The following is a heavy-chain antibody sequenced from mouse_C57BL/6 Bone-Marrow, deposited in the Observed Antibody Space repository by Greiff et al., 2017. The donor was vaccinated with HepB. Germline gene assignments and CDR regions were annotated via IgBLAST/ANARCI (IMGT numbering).Heavy chain of an antibody. Sequence: QVQLQQPGAELVKPGASVKLSCKASGYTFTSYWMHWVKQRPGQGLEWIGMIHPNSGSTNYNEKFKSKATLTVDKSSSTAYMQLSSLTSEDSAVYCCAREGDGKRGDYWGQGTTLTVSS. CDR3: AREGDGKRGDY. V-gene: IGHV1-64*01. D-gene: IGHD2-1*01. CDR1: GYTFTSYW. CDR2: IHPNSGST. J-gene: IGHJ2*01.